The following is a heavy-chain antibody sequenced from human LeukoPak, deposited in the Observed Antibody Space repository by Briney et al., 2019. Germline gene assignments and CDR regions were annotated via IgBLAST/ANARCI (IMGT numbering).Heavy chain of an antibody. CDR3: ARGRTGAAALDF. V-gene: IGHV4-34*01. CDR2: STHTGST. CDR1: GGSFSGHY. Sequence: SETLSLTCAVYGGSFSGHYWTWIRQAPGKGLEWIGESTHTGSTNYNPSLKSRVTISVDTSKNQFSLKLTSVSAAGTAVYHCARGRTGAAALDFWGPGTLVTVSS. J-gene: IGHJ4*02. D-gene: IGHD2-2*01.